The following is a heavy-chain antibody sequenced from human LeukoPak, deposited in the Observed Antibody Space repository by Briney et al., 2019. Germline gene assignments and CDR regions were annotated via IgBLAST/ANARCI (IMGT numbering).Heavy chain of an antibody. CDR2: ISSSSNYI. D-gene: IGHD6-19*01. CDR1: GFTFSSYD. V-gene: IGHV3-21*01. CDR3: ARGTLGAWGW. J-gene: IGHJ4*02. Sequence: GGSLRLFCAASGFTFSSYDMNWVRQAPGKGLEWVSSISSSSNYIHYADSVKGRFTISRDNAKNSLYLQMNSLRAEDTAVYFCARGTLGAWGWWGQGTLVTVSS.